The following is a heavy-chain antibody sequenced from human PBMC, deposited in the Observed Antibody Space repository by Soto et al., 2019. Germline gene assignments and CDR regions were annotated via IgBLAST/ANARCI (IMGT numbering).Heavy chain of an antibody. CDR1: GFTFSNYD. Sequence: QVQLVESGGGVVQPGRSLRLSCAASGFTFSNYDMQWVRRGRGKGLEWVALIWFDGSNKYYADSVKGRFTISRDNSKSTLYLQMNSLRVEDTAIYYCARAGGAYWGSDYWGQGTLVTVSS. V-gene: IGHV3-33*01. CDR3: ARAGGAYWGSDY. CDR2: IWFDGSNK. D-gene: IGHD2-21*02. J-gene: IGHJ4*02.